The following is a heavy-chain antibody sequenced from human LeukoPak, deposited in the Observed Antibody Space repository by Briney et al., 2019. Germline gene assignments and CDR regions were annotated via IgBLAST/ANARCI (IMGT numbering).Heavy chain of an antibody. D-gene: IGHD5-18*01. Sequence: SETLSLTCTVSGGSISSCYWSWIRQPPGKGLEWIGSIYYSGSANYNPSLKSRVTISVDTSKNQFSLKLSSVTAADTAVYYCAREVVNTYGYEYWGQGSLVTVSS. V-gene: IGHV4-59*01. CDR3: AREVVNTYGYEY. CDR1: GGSISSCY. J-gene: IGHJ4*02. CDR2: IYYSGSA.